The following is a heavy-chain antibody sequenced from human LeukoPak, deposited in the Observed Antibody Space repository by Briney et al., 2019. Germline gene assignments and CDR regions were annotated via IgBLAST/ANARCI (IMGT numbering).Heavy chain of an antibody. J-gene: IGHJ4*02. CDR2: ITGSVVNT. CDR3: AKDYTGSSDN. Sequence: GGSLRLSCAASGFTFSSYGTTWVRQAPGKGLEWVSTITGSVVNTYYADSVKGRFTISRDNSKSMLYLQMNSLRAEDTALYYCAKDYTGSSDNWGQGTLVTVSS. CDR1: GFTFSSYG. V-gene: IGHV3-23*01. D-gene: IGHD2-15*01.